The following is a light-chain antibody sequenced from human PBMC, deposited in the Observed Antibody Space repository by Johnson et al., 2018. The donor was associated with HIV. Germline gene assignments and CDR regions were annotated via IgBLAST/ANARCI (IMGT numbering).Light chain of an antibody. V-gene: IGLV1-51*01. Sequence: QSVLTQPPSVSAAPGEKVNISCSGSSSNIENDYVSWYQQLPGTAPKLLIYDNNKRPSGIPDRFSGSKSGTSATLGITGLQTGDEGDYFCGAWDSTLNAYVFGTGTTVTVL. J-gene: IGLJ1*01. CDR1: SSNIENDY. CDR2: DNN. CDR3: GAWDSTLNAYV.